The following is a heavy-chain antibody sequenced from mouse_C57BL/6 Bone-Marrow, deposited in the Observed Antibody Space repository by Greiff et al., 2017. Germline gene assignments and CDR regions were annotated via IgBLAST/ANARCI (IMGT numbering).Heavy chain of an antibody. V-gene: IGHV1-26*01. Sequence: EVQLQQSGPELVKPGASVKISCKASGYTFTDYYMNWVKQSHGKSLEWIGDINPNNGGTSYNQKFKGKATLTVDKSSSTAYMELRSLTSEDSAVYYCSRNDGLYYFDDWGQGTTLTVSS. CDR1: GYTFTDYY. D-gene: IGHD2-3*01. CDR3: SRNDGLYYFDD. J-gene: IGHJ2*01. CDR2: INPNNGGT.